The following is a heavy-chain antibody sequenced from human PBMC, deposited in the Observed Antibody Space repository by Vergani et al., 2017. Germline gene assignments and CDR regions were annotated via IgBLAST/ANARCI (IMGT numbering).Heavy chain of an antibody. CDR3: ARDRIGATITDAFDI. CDR2: IIPIFGIV. D-gene: IGHD5-12*01. J-gene: IGHJ3*02. Sequence: QVQVVQSGAEVKKPGSSVKVSCKSSGGTFSSNAFSWVRQAPGQGLEWIGGIIPIFGIVNYAQKFQGRVTITADESTSTAYMELSSLRSEDTAVYYCARDRIGATITDAFDIWGQGTMVTVSS. CDR1: GGTFSSNA. V-gene: IGHV1-69*01.